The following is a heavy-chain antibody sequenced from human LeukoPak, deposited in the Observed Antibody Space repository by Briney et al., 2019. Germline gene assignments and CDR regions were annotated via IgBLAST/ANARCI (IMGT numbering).Heavy chain of an antibody. V-gene: IGHV4-31*03. CDR1: VGSLSSGGYY. CDR3: ARVDKVGDY. J-gene: IGHJ4*02. Sequence: TLSLTCTLSVGSLSSGGYYWSWIRHHPGRGREWLGYIYYSGSTYNNPSLKSRVTISVDTSKNQFCLKLSSVTAADTAVYYCARVDKVGDYWGQGTLVTVSS. D-gene: IGHD3-10*01. CDR2: IYYSGST.